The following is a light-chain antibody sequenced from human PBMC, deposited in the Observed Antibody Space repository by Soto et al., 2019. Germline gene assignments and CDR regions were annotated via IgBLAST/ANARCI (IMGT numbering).Light chain of an antibody. Sequence: IQMTQSPSTLSASVGDRVTITCRATQSISPYLAWYQQKPGKAPKLLIYKASILQSGVPSTFSGSGSGTKFTLTISSLQPDDFATYYCQHYNTYRWTFGQGTKVDIK. J-gene: IGKJ1*01. CDR2: KAS. CDR3: QHYNTYRWT. V-gene: IGKV1-5*03. CDR1: QSISPY.